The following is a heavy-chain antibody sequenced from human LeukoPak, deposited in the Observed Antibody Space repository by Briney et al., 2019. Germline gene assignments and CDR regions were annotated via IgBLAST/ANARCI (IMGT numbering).Heavy chain of an antibody. CDR1: GFSVSSNF. Sequence: PGGSLRLSCAASGFSVSSNFMSWVRQAPGKGLEWVSVIYSGGTTYYADSVKGRFTISRDNSKNTLSLQMNSLRAEDMAVHYCARDGYGNNYMDVWGKGTTVTVSS. V-gene: IGHV3-53*01. CDR2: IYSGGTT. J-gene: IGHJ6*03. D-gene: IGHD1/OR15-1a*01. CDR3: ARDGYGNNYMDV.